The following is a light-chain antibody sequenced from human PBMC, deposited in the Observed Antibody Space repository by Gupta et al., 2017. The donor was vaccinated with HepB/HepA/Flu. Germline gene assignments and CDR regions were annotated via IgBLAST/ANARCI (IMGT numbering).Light chain of an antibody. CDR1: QSISSW. Sequence: DIQMTQSPSTLSASVGDRVTITCRASQSISSWLTWYQQKPGKAPKLLIYKASSVESGVPSRFSGSGSGTEFTLTIRSLQPDDFATYYCQQAYSYPWTFGQGTKVEIK. CDR2: KAS. CDR3: QQAYSYPWT. V-gene: IGKV1-5*03. J-gene: IGKJ1*01.